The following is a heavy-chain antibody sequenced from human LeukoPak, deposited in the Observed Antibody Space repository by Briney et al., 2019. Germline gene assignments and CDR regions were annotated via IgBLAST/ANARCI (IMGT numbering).Heavy chain of an antibody. J-gene: IGHJ4*02. V-gene: IGHV4-59*01. Sequence: PSETPSLTCTVSGGSISSYYWSWIRQPPGKGLEWIGYIYYSGSTNYNPSLKSRVTISVDTSKNQFSLKLSSVTAADTAVYYCARYSSSSSEVDYWGQGTLVTVSS. CDR1: GGSISSYY. D-gene: IGHD6-6*01. CDR2: IYYSGST. CDR3: ARYSSSSSEVDY.